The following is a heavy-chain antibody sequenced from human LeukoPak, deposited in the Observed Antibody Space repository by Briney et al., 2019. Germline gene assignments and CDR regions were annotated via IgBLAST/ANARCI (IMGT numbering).Heavy chain of an antibody. CDR2: IRYDGSNK. V-gene: IGHV3-30*02. CDR3: AKVSGYCSGGSCYPPDY. J-gene: IGHJ4*02. CDR1: GFTFSSYG. D-gene: IGHD2-15*01. Sequence: GGSLRLSCAASGFTFSSYGMHWVRQAPGKGLEWVAFIRYDGSNKYYADSVKGRFTISRDNSKNTLYLQMNSLRAEDTAVYYCAKVSGYCSGGSCYPPDYWGQGTLVTVSS.